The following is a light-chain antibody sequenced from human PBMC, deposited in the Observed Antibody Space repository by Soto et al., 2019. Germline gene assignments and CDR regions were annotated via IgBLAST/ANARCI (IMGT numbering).Light chain of an antibody. J-gene: IGLJ3*02. CDR2: EVN. Sequence: QSALAQPASVSGSLGQSITISCTGTSSDVGGYNFVSWYQQLPGKAPRLMIFEVNNWPSGVSNRFSGSKSGNTASLTISGLQAEDEADYYCSSWTSSATQVLGGGTKLTVL. CDR3: SSWTSSATQV. V-gene: IGLV2-14*01. CDR1: SSDVGGYNF.